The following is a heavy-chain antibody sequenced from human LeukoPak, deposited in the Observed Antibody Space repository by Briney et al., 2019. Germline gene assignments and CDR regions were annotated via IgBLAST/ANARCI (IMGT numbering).Heavy chain of an antibody. Sequence: SQTLSLTCTVSGGSISSGDYYWNWIRQPPGKGLEWIGYIYYSGSTNYNPSLKSRVTISVDTSKNQFSLNLSSVTAADTAVYYCARWYYHGSGRRQFDYWGQGTLVTVSS. CDR1: GGSISSGDYY. CDR2: IYYSGST. CDR3: ARWYYHGSGRRQFDY. V-gene: IGHV4-30-4*01. J-gene: IGHJ4*02. D-gene: IGHD3-10*01.